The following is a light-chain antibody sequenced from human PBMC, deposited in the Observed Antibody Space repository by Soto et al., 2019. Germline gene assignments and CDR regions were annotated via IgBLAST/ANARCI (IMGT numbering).Light chain of an antibody. CDR3: QQYGSSPLT. CDR2: DAS. Sequence: EIVLTQSPGTLSLSPGERATLSCRASQSVRNNYLAWYQQKPGQAPRFLIYDASTRATGIPDRFSGSGSGTDFTLTISRLEPEDFAVYYCQQYGSSPLTFGGGTRLEIK. CDR1: QSVRNNY. V-gene: IGKV3-20*01. J-gene: IGKJ5*01.